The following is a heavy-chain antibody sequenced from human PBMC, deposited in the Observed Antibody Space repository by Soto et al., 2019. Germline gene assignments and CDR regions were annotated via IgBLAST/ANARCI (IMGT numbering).Heavy chain of an antibody. CDR3: ARSWVVAGSYDY. J-gene: IGHJ4*02. Sequence: EVQLVESGGGLVQPGGSLRLSCAASGFTVSSNYMNWVRQAPGKGLEWVSVIYSGGSTYYADSVKGRFTISRDNSKNTLYLQMNSLRAEDTAVYYCARSWVVAGSYDYWGQGTLVIVSS. D-gene: IGHD6-19*01. V-gene: IGHV3-66*01. CDR2: IYSGGST. CDR1: GFTVSSNY.